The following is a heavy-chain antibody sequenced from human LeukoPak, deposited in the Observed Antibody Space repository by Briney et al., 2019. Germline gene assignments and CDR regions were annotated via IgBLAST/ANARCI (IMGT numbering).Heavy chain of an antibody. D-gene: IGHD6-13*01. J-gene: IGHJ4*02. CDR1: GFTFSSYG. Sequence: GRSLRVSCAASGFTFSSYGMHWVRQAPGKGLEWVAVIWYDGSNKYYADSVKGRFTISRDNSKNTLYLQMNSLRAEDTAVYYCAKDQSSSWYGVDYWGQGSLVTVSS. V-gene: IGHV3-33*06. CDR2: IWYDGSNK. CDR3: AKDQSSSWYGVDY.